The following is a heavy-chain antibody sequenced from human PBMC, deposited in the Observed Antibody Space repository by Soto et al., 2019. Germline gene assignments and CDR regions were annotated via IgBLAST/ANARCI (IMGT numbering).Heavy chain of an antibody. Sequence: PGGSXRLSCAASGFTFDDYTMHWVRQAPGKGLEWVSLISWDGGSTYYADSVKGRFTISRDNSKNSLYLQMNSLRTEDTALYYCAKDKGYYDSSGVFDYWGQGTLVTVSS. CDR2: ISWDGGST. CDR1: GFTFDDYT. CDR3: AKDKGYYDSSGVFDY. D-gene: IGHD3-22*01. V-gene: IGHV3-43*01. J-gene: IGHJ4*02.